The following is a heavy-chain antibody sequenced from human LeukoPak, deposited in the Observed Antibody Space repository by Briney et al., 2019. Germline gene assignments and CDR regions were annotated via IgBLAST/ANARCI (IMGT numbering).Heavy chain of an antibody. CDR1: GYTFTSYA. CDR2: INAGNGNT. J-gene: IGHJ4*02. CDR3: ARASPTGYSSGWYDY. Sequence: ASVKVSCKASGYTFTSYAMHWVRQAPGQRLEWMGWINAGNGNTKYSQKFQGRVTIARDTSASTAYMELSSLRSEDTAVYYCARASPTGYSSGWYDYWGQGTLVTVSS. V-gene: IGHV1-3*01. D-gene: IGHD6-19*01.